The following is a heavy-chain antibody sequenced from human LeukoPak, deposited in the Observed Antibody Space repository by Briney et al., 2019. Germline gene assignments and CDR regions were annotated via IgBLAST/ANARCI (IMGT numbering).Heavy chain of an antibody. V-gene: IGHV3-23*01. J-gene: IGHJ4*02. CDR3: AKDLRYSSSWYREFFDC. CDR2: ISGSGGST. D-gene: IGHD6-13*01. CDR1: GFTFSSYA. Sequence: PGGSLRLSCSASGFTFSSYAMSWVRQAPGKGLEWVSAISGSGGSTYYADSVKGRFTISRDNSKNTLYLQMNSLRAEDTAVYYCAKDLRYSSSWYREFFDCWGQGTLVTVSS.